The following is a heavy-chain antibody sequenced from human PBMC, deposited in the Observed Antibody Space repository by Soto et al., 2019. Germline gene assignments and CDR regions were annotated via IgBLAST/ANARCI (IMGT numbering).Heavy chain of an antibody. Sequence: PGGSLRLSCAASGFTFSNAWINWVRQAPGKGLEWVSAISGSGGSTYYADSVKGRFTISRDNSKNTLYLQMNSLRAEDTAVYYCAKDAGRYYYDSSGYYFDYWGQGTLVTVSS. CDR1: GFTFSNAW. CDR2: ISGSGGST. J-gene: IGHJ4*02. V-gene: IGHV3-23*01. CDR3: AKDAGRYYYDSSGYYFDY. D-gene: IGHD3-22*01.